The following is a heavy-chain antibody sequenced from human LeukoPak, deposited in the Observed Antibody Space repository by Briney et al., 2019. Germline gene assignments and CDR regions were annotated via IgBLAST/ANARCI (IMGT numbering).Heavy chain of an antibody. CDR2: MSADSATT. Sequence: PVGSLRLSCAASGFNFASYAMTWVRQAPGQGLEWVSVMSADSATTVYADSVKGRFTISRDNAKNTVFLQMSSLRAEDTALYYCARKSASGNYPLDYWGQGTMVTVSS. V-gene: IGHV3-23*01. CDR1: GFNFASYA. J-gene: IGHJ4*01. CDR3: ARKSASGNYPLDY. D-gene: IGHD3-10*01.